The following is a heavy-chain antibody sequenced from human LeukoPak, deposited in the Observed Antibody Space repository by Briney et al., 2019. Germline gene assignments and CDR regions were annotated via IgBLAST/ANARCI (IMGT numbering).Heavy chain of an antibody. D-gene: IGHD3-16*01. CDR3: ARAWEYDYVWGSFDY. Sequence: SVKVSCKASGGTFSSYAISWVRQAPGQGLEWMGGIIPIFGTANYAQKFQGRVTITADESTSTAYMGLSSLRSEDTAVYYCARAWEYDYVWGSFDYWGQGTLVTVSS. J-gene: IGHJ4*02. V-gene: IGHV1-69*13. CDR2: IIPIFGTA. CDR1: GGTFSSYA.